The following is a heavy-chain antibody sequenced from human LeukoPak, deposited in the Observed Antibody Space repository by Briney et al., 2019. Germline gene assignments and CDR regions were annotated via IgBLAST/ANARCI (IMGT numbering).Heavy chain of an antibody. CDR1: GYTFTSYG. CDR2: ISAYNGNT. CDR3: ARDLRYDSSGYQYYFDY. J-gene: IGHJ4*02. Sequence: ASVKVSCKASGYTFTSYGISWVRQAPGQGLEWMGWISAYNGNTNYAQKLQGRVTMTTDTSTSTAYMELRSLRSDDTAAYYCARDLRYDSSGYQYYFDYWGQGTLVTVSS. V-gene: IGHV1-18*01. D-gene: IGHD3-22*01.